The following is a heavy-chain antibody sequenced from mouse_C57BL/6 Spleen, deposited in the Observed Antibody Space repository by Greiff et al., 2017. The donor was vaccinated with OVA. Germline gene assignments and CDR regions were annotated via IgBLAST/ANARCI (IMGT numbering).Heavy chain of an antibody. CDR2: IDPETGGT. Sequence: QVQLQQSGAELVRPGASVTLSCKASGYTFTDYEMHWVKQTPVHGLEWIGAIDPETGGTAYNQKFKGKAILTADKSSSTAYMELPSLTSEDSAVYYCTPAFAYWGQGTLVTVSA. J-gene: IGHJ3*01. V-gene: IGHV1-15*01. CDR3: TPAFAY. CDR1: GYTFTDYE.